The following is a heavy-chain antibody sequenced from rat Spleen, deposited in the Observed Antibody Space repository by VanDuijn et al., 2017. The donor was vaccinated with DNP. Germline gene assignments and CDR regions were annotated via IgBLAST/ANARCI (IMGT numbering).Heavy chain of an antibody. CDR1: GFTFSNYY. CDR3: ARGSTSIYWYFDF. D-gene: IGHD3-1*01. V-gene: IGHV5-25*01. Sequence: EVQLVESGGGLVQPGRSLKLSCAASGFTFSNYYMAWVRQAPKKGLEWVAAISPSGSRTYYPDSVKGRFTISSDDAKSCLYLQMNGLKSEDTATYYCARGSTSIYWYFDFWSPGTMVTVSS. J-gene: IGHJ1*01. CDR2: ISPSGSRT.